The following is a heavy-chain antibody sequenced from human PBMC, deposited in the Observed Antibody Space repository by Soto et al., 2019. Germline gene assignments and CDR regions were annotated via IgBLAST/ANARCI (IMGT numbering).Heavy chain of an antibody. D-gene: IGHD3-3*01. Sequence: QVQLVESGGGVVQPGRSLRLSCAASGFTFSTFALHWVRQAPGEGLEWVAVISHDGSNKYYADSVKGRFTISRDNSKNTLYMQMNSLRAEDTAVYYCARDGLPDDFRSGGYWFDPWGQGNLVNVSS. CDR2: ISHDGSNK. J-gene: IGHJ5*02. CDR1: GFTFSTFA. CDR3: ARDGLPDDFRSGGYWFDP. V-gene: IGHV3-30-3*01.